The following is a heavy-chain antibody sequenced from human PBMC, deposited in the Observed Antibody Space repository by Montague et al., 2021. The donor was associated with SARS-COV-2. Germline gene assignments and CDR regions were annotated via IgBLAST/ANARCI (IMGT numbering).Heavy chain of an antibody. J-gene: IGHJ5*02. CDR3: ARSPTYYHILTGYFNGPNWFDP. V-gene: IGHV4-39*01. CDR2: IYYSGST. Sequence: SETLSLTCTVSGGSISSSSYYWGWIRQPPGKGLEWIGSIYYSGSTYYNPSLTSRVTISVDTSKNQFSLKLSSVTAADTAVYYCARSPTYYHILTGYFNGPNWFDPWGQGTLVTVST. CDR1: GGSISSSSYY. D-gene: IGHD3-9*01.